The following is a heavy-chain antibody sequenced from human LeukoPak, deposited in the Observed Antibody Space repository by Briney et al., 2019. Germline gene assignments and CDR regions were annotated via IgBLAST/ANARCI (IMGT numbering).Heavy chain of an antibody. CDR3: ARAPRDTDLGY. V-gene: IGHV3-33*08. CDR2: IWYDGSNK. Sequence: PGGSLRLSCAASGFTFSSYAMHWVRQAPGKGLEWVAVIWYDGSNKYYADSVKGRFTISRDNSKNTLYLQMNSLRAEDTAVYYCARAPRDTDLGYWGQGTLVTVSS. D-gene: IGHD5-18*01. J-gene: IGHJ4*02. CDR1: GFTFSSYA.